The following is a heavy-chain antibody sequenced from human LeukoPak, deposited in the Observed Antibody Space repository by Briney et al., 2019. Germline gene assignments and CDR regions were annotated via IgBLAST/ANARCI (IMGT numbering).Heavy chain of an antibody. CDR2: INPENGGT. J-gene: IGHJ4*02. CDR1: GYTFPRFP. CDR3: ARDSGYSYGRD. D-gene: IGHD5-18*01. Sequence: GASVRVSCKASGYTFPRFPIHRVRQAPGQRGEWMGGINPENGGTNYVQKFQGRVTMTRDTSISTVYMELSRLTSDDTAVYYCARDSGYSYGRDWGQGTLVTVSA. V-gene: IGHV1-2*02.